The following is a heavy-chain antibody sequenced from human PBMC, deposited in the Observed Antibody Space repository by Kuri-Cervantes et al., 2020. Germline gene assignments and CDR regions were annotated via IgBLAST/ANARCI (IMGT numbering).Heavy chain of an antibody. CDR3: ARNLAPSYYYGMDV. V-gene: IGHV1-18*01. CDR2: ISAYNGNT. Sequence: ASVKVSCKASGYTFTSYGSSWVRQAPGQGLEWMGWISAYNGNTNYAQKLQGRVTMTTDTSTSTAYMELRSLRSDDTAVYYCARNLAPSYYYGMDVWGQGTTVTVSS. D-gene: IGHD3-16*01. J-gene: IGHJ6*02. CDR1: GYTFTSYG.